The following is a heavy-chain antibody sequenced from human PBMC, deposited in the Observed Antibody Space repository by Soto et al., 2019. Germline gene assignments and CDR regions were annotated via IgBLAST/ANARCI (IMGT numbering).Heavy chain of an antibody. D-gene: IGHD2-15*01. Sequence: SETLSLTCTVSGDSIGNGDYYLRWIRQPPGKGLEWIGYIYYTGSTFYTPSLRSRVTISVDTSKNQLSLNLKSVTAADTAVYYSAREGYSSGGYDNVWKYSDHWGQGILFTVSS. CDR1: GDSIGNGDYY. V-gene: IGHV4-30-4*01. CDR2: IYYTGST. J-gene: IGHJ4*02. CDR3: AREGYSSGGYDNVWKYSDH.